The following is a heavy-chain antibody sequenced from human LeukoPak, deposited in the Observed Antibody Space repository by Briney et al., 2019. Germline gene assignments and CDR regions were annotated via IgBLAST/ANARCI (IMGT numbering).Heavy chain of an antibody. Sequence: PGGSLRLSCAASGFTFSSYSMTWVRQAPGKGLEWVSYISSSSSTIYYADSVKGRFTISRDNAKNSLYLQMNSLRAEDTAVYYCARNYDFWSGYLDYWGQGTLVTVSS. CDR2: ISSSSSTI. D-gene: IGHD3-3*01. CDR3: ARNYDFWSGYLDY. CDR1: GFTFSSYS. J-gene: IGHJ4*02. V-gene: IGHV3-48*01.